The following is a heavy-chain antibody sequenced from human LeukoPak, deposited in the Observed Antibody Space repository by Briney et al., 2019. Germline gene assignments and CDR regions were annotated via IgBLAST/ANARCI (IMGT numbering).Heavy chain of an antibody. CDR2: ISAYNGNT. CDR1: GYTFTSYG. J-gene: IGHJ5*02. Sequence: ASVKVSCKASGYTFTSYGIRWVRQAPGQGLEWMGWISAYNGNTNYAQKLQGRVTMTTDTSTSTAYMELRSLRSDDTAVYYCARAADYGDRFDPWGQGTLVTVSS. V-gene: IGHV1-18*01. CDR3: ARAADYGDRFDP. D-gene: IGHD4-17*01.